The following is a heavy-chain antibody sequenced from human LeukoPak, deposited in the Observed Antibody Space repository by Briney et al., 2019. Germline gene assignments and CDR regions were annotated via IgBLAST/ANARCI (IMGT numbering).Heavy chain of an antibody. D-gene: IGHD6-19*01. CDR2: IVVGSGNT. V-gene: IGHV1-58*01. CDR3: AAVSQIAVAGTGDY. CDR1: GFTCTSSA. Sequence: SVKVSCKASGFTCTSSAVQWVRQARGQRLEWIGWIVVGSGNTNYAQKFQERVTITRDMSTSTAYMELSSLRSEDTAVYYCAAVSQIAVAGTGDYWGQGTLVTVSS. J-gene: IGHJ4*02.